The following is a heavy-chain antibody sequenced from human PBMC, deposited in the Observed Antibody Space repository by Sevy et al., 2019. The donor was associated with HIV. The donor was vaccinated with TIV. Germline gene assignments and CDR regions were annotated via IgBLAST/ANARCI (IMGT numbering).Heavy chain of an antibody. CDR3: ARGGGNSFLDAFDI. Sequence: TLSLTCTVSGGSISSGSYYWSWIRQPAGKGLEWIGRIYTSGSTSYNPSLKSRVTISVDTSKNQFSLKLSSVTAADTAVCYCARGGGNSFLDAFDIWGQGTMVTVSS. V-gene: IGHV4-61*02. D-gene: IGHD2-21*02. CDR2: IYTSGST. J-gene: IGHJ3*02. CDR1: GGSISSGSYY.